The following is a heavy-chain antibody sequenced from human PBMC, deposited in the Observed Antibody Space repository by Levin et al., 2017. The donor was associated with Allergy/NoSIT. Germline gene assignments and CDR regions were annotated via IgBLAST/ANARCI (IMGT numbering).Heavy chain of an antibody. D-gene: IGHD5-18*01. CDR3: ARGGGYSYGYSRRKFDY. CDR2: INHSGST. V-gene: IGHV4-34*01. J-gene: IGHJ4*02. Sequence: SETLSLTCAVYGGSFSGYYWSWIRQPPGKGLEWIGEINHSGSTNYNPSLKSRVTISVDTSKNQFSLKLSSVTAADTAVYYCARGGGYSYGYSRRKFDYWGQGTLVTVSS. CDR1: GGSFSGYY.